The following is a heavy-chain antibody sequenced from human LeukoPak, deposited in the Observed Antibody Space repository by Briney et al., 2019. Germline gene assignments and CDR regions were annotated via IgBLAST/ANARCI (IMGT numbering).Heavy chain of an antibody. CDR3: ARVRDGHNDAYDI. V-gene: IGHV1-46*01. Sequence: ASVKVSCKASGFTFTNYNMHWVRQAPGQGLEWMGIINPSGGSTNYAQNFQARVTMTRDTSTSTVYMELSSLRSEDTAVYYCARVRDGHNDAYDIWGQGTMVTVPS. CDR1: GFTFTNYN. J-gene: IGHJ3*02. D-gene: IGHD5-24*01. CDR2: INPSGGST.